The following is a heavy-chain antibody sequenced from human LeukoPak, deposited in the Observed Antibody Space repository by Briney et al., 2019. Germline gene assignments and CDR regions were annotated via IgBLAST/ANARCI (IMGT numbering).Heavy chain of an antibody. J-gene: IGHJ4*02. V-gene: IGHV1-24*01. Sequence: ASVKVSCKVSGYTLTELSMHWVRQAPGKGLEWMGGFDPEDGETIYAQKFQGRVTMTTDTSTSTAYMELRSLRSDDTAVYYCARDGPLRRVVVAAPYYFDYWGQGTLVTVSS. CDR1: GYTLTELS. CDR2: FDPEDGET. CDR3: ARDGPLRRVVVAAPYYFDY. D-gene: IGHD2-15*01.